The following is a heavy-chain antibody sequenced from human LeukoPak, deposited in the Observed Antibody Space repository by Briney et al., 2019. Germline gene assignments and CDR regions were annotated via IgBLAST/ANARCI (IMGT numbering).Heavy chain of an antibody. CDR2: MSSDGIKS. D-gene: IGHD3-10*01. CDR1: GFTFRMSG. Sequence: PGTSLRLSCATSGFTFRMSGVHWVRQAPGKGLEWVALMSSDGIKSYYADSVKGRFTVSRDTSKDIVYLQMNSLSADDTGIYYCAKDHAGSGRAFEYWGQGTLLTASS. V-gene: IGHV3-30*04. CDR3: AKDHAGSGRAFEY. J-gene: IGHJ4*02.